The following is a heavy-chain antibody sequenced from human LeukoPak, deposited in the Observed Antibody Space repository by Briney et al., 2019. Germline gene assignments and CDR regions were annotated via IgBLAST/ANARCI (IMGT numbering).Heavy chain of an antibody. CDR2: ISAYNGNT. CDR3: ARDRVTMIVVAPPDDY. Sequence: ASVKVSCKASGYTFTSYGISWVQQAPGQGLEWMGWISAYNGNTNYAQKLQGRVTMTTDTSTSTAYMELRSLRSDDTAVYYCARDRVTMIVVAPPDDYWGQGTLVTVSS. D-gene: IGHD3-22*01. J-gene: IGHJ4*02. V-gene: IGHV1-18*01. CDR1: GYTFTSYG.